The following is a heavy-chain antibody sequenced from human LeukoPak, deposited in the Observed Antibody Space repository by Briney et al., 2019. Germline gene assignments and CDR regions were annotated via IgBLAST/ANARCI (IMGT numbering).Heavy chain of an antibody. Sequence: GGSLSLACAASGFTFSVTSMTCVRQAPGKGMGWVASIIISPASTSYAESLKGRFTISRDNAKNSIYLEMDSLRVEDKAVYYCAKVRTVTTFPKHWYFDLWGRGTLVSVSS. CDR1: GFTFSVTS. CDR3: AKVRTVTTFPKHWYFDL. D-gene: IGHD4-17*01. V-gene: IGHV3-21*01. J-gene: IGHJ2*01. CDR2: IIISPAST.